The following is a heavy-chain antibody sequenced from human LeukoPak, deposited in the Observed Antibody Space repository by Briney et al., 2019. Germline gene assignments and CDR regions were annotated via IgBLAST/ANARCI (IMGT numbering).Heavy chain of an antibody. V-gene: IGHV3-23*01. Sequence: GGSLRLSCAASGFTFSSFGMSWVRQAPGKGLEWVSAISSTGGTAYYADSVKGRFTISRDNSKNTLYLQMNSLRAEDTAIYYCAKNGDRGAYCSGGSCYPYYYYNMDVWGKGTTVTISS. CDR1: GFTFSSFG. CDR3: AKNGDRGAYCSGGSCYPYYYYNMDV. J-gene: IGHJ6*03. D-gene: IGHD2-15*01. CDR2: ISSTGGTA.